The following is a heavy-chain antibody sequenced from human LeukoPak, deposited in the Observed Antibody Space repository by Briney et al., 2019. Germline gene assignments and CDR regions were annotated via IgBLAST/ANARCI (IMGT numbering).Heavy chain of an antibody. Sequence: PGGSLRLSLAASGFTFSDYYMSWIRQAPGKGLEWVSYISSSGSTIYYADSVKGRFTISRDNAKNSLYLQMNSLRAEDTAVYYCAREPPRGYCSSTSCYNPNGWFDSWGQGTLVTVSS. D-gene: IGHD2-2*02. J-gene: IGHJ5*01. CDR2: ISSSGSTI. V-gene: IGHV3-11*01. CDR1: GFTFSDYY. CDR3: AREPPRGYCSSTSCYNPNGWFDS.